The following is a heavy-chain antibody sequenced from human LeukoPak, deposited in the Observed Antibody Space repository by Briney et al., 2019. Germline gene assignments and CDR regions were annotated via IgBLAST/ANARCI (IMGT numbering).Heavy chain of an antibody. CDR3: ARVGRGYSGYDYFSGWYYYYYMDV. Sequence: PSETLSLTCTVSGGSISSYYWSWIRQPPGKGQEWIGYIYYSGSTNYNPSLKSRVTISVDTSKNQFSLKLSSVTAADTAVYYCARVGRGYSGYDYFSGWYYYYYMDVWGKGTTVTVSS. J-gene: IGHJ6*03. D-gene: IGHD5-12*01. V-gene: IGHV4-59*12. CDR2: IYYSGST. CDR1: GGSISSYY.